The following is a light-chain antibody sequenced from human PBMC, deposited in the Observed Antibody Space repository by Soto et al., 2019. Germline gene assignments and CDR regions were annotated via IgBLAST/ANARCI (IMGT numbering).Light chain of an antibody. CDR1: QSVSRF. CDR3: HQYDDWPPVT. J-gene: IGKJ4*01. V-gene: IGKV3-15*01. Sequence: EIVMTQSPATLSVSPGERVTLSCRASQSVSRFLAWYQQRPGQAPRLLIYDTSTRATGVPARFSGSGSGTEFSLTISSLQSEDFAVYYCHQYDDWPPVTFGGGTKVEIK. CDR2: DTS.